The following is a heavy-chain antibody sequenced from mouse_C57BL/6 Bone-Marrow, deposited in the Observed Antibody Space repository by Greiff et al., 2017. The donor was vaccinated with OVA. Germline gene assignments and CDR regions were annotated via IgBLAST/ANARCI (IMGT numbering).Heavy chain of an antibody. Sequence: QVQLQQPGAELVKPGASVKLSCKASGYTFTSYWMHWVKQRPGPGLEWIGMIHPNSGSTNYNEKFKGKATLTVDKSSSTAYMQLSSLTSEDSAVYCCAREDYYDYDDVYWYFDVWGTGTTVTVSS. CDR3: AREDYYDYDDVYWYFDV. D-gene: IGHD2-4*01. CDR2: IHPNSGST. V-gene: IGHV1-64*01. CDR1: GYTFTSYW. J-gene: IGHJ1*03.